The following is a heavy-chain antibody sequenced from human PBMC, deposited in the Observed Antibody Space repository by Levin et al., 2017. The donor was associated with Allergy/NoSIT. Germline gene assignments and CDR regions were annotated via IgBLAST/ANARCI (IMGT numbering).Heavy chain of an antibody. V-gene: IGHV3-9*01. Sequence: SLKISCAASGFTFDDYAMHWVRQAPGKGLEWVSGISWNSGSIGYADSVKGRFTISRDNAKNSLYLQMNSLRAEDTALYYCAKDHSRTTGGDLDYWGQGTLVTVSS. D-gene: IGHD4-17*01. CDR3: AKDHSRTTGGDLDY. CDR2: ISWNSGSI. J-gene: IGHJ4*02. CDR1: GFTFDDYA.